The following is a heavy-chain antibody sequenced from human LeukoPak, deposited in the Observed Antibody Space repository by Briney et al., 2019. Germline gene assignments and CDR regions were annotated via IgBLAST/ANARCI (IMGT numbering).Heavy chain of an antibody. Sequence: PGRSLRLSCAASGFTFSSYAMHWVRQAPGKGLEWVAVISYDGSNKYYADSVKGRFTISRDNSKNTLYLQMNSLRAEDTAVYYCARAWSGSYGYWGQGTLVTVSS. CDR1: GFTFSSYA. V-gene: IGHV3-30*04. D-gene: IGHD1-26*01. J-gene: IGHJ4*02. CDR2: ISYDGSNK. CDR3: ARAWSGSYGY.